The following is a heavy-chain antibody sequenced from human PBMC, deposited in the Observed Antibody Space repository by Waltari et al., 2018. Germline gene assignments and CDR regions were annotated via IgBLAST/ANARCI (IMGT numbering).Heavy chain of an antibody. J-gene: IGHJ3*01. D-gene: IGHD2-21*01. V-gene: IGHV4-59*01. CDR3: ARDFAIGIEAFDV. Sequence: QVQLQESGPGLVKPGETLSLTCSISGGILGSYYGSWIRQTPGKGLEWIGYIYYVGSTSYNPSLESRVSISIDTSKDQFSLRLTSVTAADTAMYYCARDFAIGIEAFDVWGRGTMVTVSS. CDR2: IYYVGST. CDR1: GGILGSYY.